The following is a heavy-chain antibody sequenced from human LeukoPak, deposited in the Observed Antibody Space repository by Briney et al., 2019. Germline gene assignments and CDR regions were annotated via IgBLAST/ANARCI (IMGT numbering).Heavy chain of an antibody. Sequence: GGSLRLSCAASGFTFSSYAMSWVRQAPGKGLEWVSSISGTGGSTYYADSVKGRFTISRDNARNSLYLQMNSLRAEDTAVYYCARPLFEGVDYWGQGTLVTVSS. CDR3: ARPLFEGVDY. V-gene: IGHV3-23*01. CDR2: ISGTGGST. J-gene: IGHJ4*02. CDR1: GFTFSSYA.